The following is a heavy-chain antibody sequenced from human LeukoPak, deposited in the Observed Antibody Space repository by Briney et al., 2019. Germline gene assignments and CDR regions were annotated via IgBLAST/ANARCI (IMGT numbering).Heavy chain of an antibody. V-gene: IGHV2-5*02. D-gene: IGHD3-16*01. CDR1: GFSLSTSGVG. CDR3: AHSLPYDHGLDY. CDR2: IFWDDDK. J-gene: IGHJ4*02. Sequence: SGPTLVKPTQTLTLTCTFSGFSLSTSGVGVGWIRQPPGKALEWLAIIFWDDDKRYSPFLKSRLTITKDTSKNQVVLTMTNMDPVGTATYYCAHSLPYDHGLDYWGQGTPVTVSS.